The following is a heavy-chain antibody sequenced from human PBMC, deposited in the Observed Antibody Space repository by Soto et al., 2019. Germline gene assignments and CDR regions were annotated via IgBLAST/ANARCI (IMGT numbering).Heavy chain of an antibody. CDR3: ARGIVVVAAPPDYFDY. J-gene: IGHJ4*02. D-gene: IGHD2-15*01. V-gene: IGHV3-48*03. CDR1: GFTFSSYE. CDR2: ISSTGRTI. Sequence: PGGSLRLSFAASGFTFSSYEMNWVRQAPGKGLEWVSYISSTGRTIYYADSVKGRFTISRDNAKNSLYLQMNSLRAEDTAVYYCARGIVVVAAPPDYFDYWGQGTLVTVSS.